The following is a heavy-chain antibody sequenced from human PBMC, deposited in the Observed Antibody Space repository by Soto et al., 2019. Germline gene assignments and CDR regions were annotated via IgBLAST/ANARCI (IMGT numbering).Heavy chain of an antibody. V-gene: IGHV4-4*02. J-gene: IGHJ5*02. CDR1: GGSIRSSNW. Sequence: SETLSLTCAVSGGSIRSSNWWSWVRQPPGKGLEWIGYIYYSGSTYYNPSLKSRVTISVDASKNQFSLKLSSVTAADTAVYYCARGISNYFGSPWLHPWGQGILVTVSS. CDR3: ARGISNYFGSPWLHP. D-gene: IGHD3-10*01. CDR2: IYYSGST.